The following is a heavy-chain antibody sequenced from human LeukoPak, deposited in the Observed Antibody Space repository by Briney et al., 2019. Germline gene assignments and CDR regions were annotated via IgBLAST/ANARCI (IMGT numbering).Heavy chain of an antibody. J-gene: IGHJ4*02. CDR3: ATSSSYYYDSSGTQFDY. CDR1: GYTLTELS. Sequence: ASVKVSCKVSGYTLTELSMHWVRQAPGKGLEWMGGFDPEDGETIYAQKFQGRVTMTEDTSTDTAYMELSSLRSEDTAVYYCATSSSYYYDSSGTQFDYWGQGTLVTVSS. D-gene: IGHD3-22*01. CDR2: FDPEDGET. V-gene: IGHV1-24*01.